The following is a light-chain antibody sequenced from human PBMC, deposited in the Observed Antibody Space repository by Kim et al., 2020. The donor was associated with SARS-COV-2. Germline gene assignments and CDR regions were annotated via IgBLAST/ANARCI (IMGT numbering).Light chain of an antibody. V-gene: IGLV3-25*03. Sequence: SYELTQAPSVSVSPGQTATITCSGEALPKKYAYWYRQKPGQAPVVVIYKDYERPSGIPERFSGSTSGTTATLTISGVQAEDEADYYCQSTDSSGTWVFGGGTQLTVL. CDR1: ALPKKY. J-gene: IGLJ3*02. CDR2: KDY. CDR3: QSTDSSGTWV.